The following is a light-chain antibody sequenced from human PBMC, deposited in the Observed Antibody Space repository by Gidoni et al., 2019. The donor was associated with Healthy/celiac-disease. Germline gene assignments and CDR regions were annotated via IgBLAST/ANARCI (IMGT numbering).Light chain of an antibody. V-gene: IGKV3-20*01. Sequence: EIVLTQSPGTLSLSPGERATLSCRASQSVSSSYLAWYQQKPGQAPRLLIYGASSRATGIPDRVSGSGSGTDVTLTISRLEPEDFAVYYCQQYGSSLWTFGQXTKVEIK. CDR2: GAS. CDR3: QQYGSSLWT. CDR1: QSVSSSY. J-gene: IGKJ1*01.